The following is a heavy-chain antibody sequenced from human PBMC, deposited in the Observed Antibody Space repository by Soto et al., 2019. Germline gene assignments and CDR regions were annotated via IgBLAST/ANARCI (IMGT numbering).Heavy chain of an antibody. CDR3: ARGGRRDGYSGPRDDAFDI. CDR1: GFTFSSYS. D-gene: IGHD5-12*01. CDR2: ISSSSSYI. J-gene: IGHJ3*02. Sequence: PGGSLRLSCAASGFTFSSYSMNWVRQAPGKGLEWVSSISSSSSYIYYADSVKGRFTISRDNAKNSLYLQMNSLRAEDTAVYYCARGGRRDGYSGPRDDAFDIWGQGTMVT. V-gene: IGHV3-21*01.